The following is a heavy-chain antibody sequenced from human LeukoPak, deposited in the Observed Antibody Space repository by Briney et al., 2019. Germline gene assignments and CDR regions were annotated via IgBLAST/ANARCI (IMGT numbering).Heavy chain of an antibody. CDR2: INPNSGGR. Sequence: ASVKVSCKASGYSFTGYYIHWVRQAPGQGLEWMGWINPNSGGRTYAQKFQGRVTLTKDTSITTAFMELSGLTSDDTAVYFCARDYGDGMDVWGRGTTVTVSS. CDR3: ARDYGDGMDV. J-gene: IGHJ6*02. CDR1: GYSFTGYY. D-gene: IGHD4-17*01. V-gene: IGHV1-2*02.